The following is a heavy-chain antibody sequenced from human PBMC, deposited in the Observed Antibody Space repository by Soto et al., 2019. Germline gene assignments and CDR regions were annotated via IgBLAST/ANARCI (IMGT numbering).Heavy chain of an antibody. CDR2: IWYDGSNK. J-gene: IGHJ6*02. CDR3: AGDRSGYGHMDV. Sequence: QVQLVESGGGVVQPGRSLRLSCAASGFTFSSYGMHWVRQAPGKGLEWVAVIWYDGSNKYYADSVKGRFTISRDNSKNTLYLQMNSLRAEDTAVYYCAGDRSGYGHMDVWGQGTTVTVSS. CDR1: GFTFSSYG. D-gene: IGHD5-12*01. V-gene: IGHV3-33*01.